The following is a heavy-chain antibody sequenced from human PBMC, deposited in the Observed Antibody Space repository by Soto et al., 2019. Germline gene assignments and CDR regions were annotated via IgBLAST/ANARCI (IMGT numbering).Heavy chain of an antibody. J-gene: IGHJ6*02. CDR2: IIPILGIA. CDR1: GGTFSSYT. CDR3: ARPEATVKTLHPAGEHTYYYYYGMDV. V-gene: IGHV1-69*02. Sequence: ASVKVSCKASGGTFSSYTISWVRQAPGQGLEWMGRIIPILGIANYAQKFQGRVTITADKSTSTAYMELSSLRSEDTAVYYCARPEATVKTLHPAGEHTYYYYYGMDVWGQGTTVTVSS. D-gene: IGHD4-17*01.